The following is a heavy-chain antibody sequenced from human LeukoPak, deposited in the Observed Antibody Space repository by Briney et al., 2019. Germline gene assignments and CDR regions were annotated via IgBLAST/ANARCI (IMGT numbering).Heavy chain of an antibody. J-gene: IGHJ6*02. CDR2: ISGSGGST. V-gene: IGHV3-23*01. D-gene: IGHD7-27*01. CDR1: GFTFSSYA. Sequence: GGSLRLSCAASGFTFSSYAMSWVRQAPGKGLEWVSAISGSGGSTHYADSVKGRFTISRDNSKNTLYLQMNSLRAEDTAVYYCAKDWASNWASYYGMDVWGQGTTVTVSS. CDR3: AKDWASNWASYYGMDV.